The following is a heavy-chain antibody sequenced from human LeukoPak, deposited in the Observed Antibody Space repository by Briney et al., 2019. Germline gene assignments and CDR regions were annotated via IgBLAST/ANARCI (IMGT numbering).Heavy chain of an antibody. CDR2: ISSSSSYI. J-gene: IGHJ4*02. V-gene: IGHV3-21*01. CDR1: GFTFSSYS. Sequence: GGSLRLSCAASGFTFSSYSMNWVRQAPGKGLEWVSSISSSSSYIYYADSVKGRFTISRDNAKNSLYLQMNSLRAEDTAVYYCARGRYCSSTSCPIDYWGQGTLVTVSS. CDR3: ARGRYCSSTSCPIDY. D-gene: IGHD2-2*01.